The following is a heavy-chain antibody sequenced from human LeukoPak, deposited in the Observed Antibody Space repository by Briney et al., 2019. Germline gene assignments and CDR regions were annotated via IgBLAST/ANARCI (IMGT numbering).Heavy chain of an antibody. CDR2: IKQDGSEK. CDR1: GFTFSNYW. D-gene: IGHD2-8*02. Sequence: GGSLRLSCAASGFTFSNYWMTWVRQAPGKGLEWVANIKQDGSEKYYVDSVKGRFTISRDNAKNALYLQMNSLRAEDTAVYYCAKARTGHFDYWGQGTLVTVSS. J-gene: IGHJ4*02. V-gene: IGHV3-7*03. CDR3: AKARTGHFDY.